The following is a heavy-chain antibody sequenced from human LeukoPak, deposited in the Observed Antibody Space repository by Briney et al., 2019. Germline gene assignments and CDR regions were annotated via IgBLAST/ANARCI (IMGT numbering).Heavy chain of an antibody. J-gene: IGHJ4*02. CDR3: ARYLVAGTSYYFDY. V-gene: IGHV4-59*01. CDR1: GGSFSGYY. D-gene: IGHD6-19*01. Sequence: PSETLSLTCAVYGGSFSGYYWSWIRQPPGKGLEWIGYIYYSGSTNYNPSLKSRVTISVDTSKNQFSLKLSSVTAADTAVYYCARYLVAGTSYYFDYWGQGTLVTVSS. CDR2: IYYSGST.